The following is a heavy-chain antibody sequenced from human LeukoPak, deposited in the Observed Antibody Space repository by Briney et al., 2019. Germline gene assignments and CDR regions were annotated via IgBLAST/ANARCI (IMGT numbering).Heavy chain of an antibody. CDR2: ISYDGSNK. J-gene: IGHJ4*02. D-gene: IGHD2-2*01. CDR3: ARGYCSSTACPPCDY. V-gene: IGHV3-30*03. Sequence: PGGSLRLSCAASGFTFSNAWMNWDRQAPGKGLGWVAVISYDGSNKYYADSVKGRFTLSRDNSKDTLYLQMDSLRAEDTAVYSCARGYCSSTACPPCDYWGQGTLVTVSS. CDR1: GFTFSNAW.